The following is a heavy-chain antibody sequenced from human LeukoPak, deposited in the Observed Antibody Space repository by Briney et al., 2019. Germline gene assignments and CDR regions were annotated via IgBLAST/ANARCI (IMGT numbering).Heavy chain of an antibody. Sequence: SETLSLTCTVSGGSISSSSYYWGWIRQPPGKGLEWIGSIYYSGSTYYNPSLKSRVTISVDTSKNQFSLKLSSVTAADTAVYYCARHGRDIVETGFDYWGQGTLVTVSS. CDR2: IYYSGST. CDR3: ARHGRDIVETGFDY. V-gene: IGHV4-39*01. J-gene: IGHJ4*02. CDR1: GGSISSSSYY. D-gene: IGHD5-12*01.